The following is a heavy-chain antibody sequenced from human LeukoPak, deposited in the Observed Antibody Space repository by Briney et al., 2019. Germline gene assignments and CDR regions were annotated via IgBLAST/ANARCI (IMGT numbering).Heavy chain of an antibody. D-gene: IGHD6-13*01. CDR3: ARGRNGYSNSWYVNY. J-gene: IGHJ4*02. V-gene: IGHV4-34*01. CDR2: INHSGST. Sequence: SETLSLTCAVYVESFSGYYWGWIRQPPGKGLECIGEINHSGSTNYKPSLKSRVTISADTSTNQFSLKLSSVTAADTAVYYCARGRNGYSNSWYVNYWGQGTLVTVSS. CDR1: VESFSGYY.